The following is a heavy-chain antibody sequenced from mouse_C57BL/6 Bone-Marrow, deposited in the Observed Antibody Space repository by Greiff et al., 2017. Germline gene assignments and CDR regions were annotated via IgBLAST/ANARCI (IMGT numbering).Heavy chain of an antibody. CDR2: IDPETGGT. CDR3: ACGGDITTVVADY. CDR1: GYTFTDSE. Sequence: VQLQQSGPELVRPGASVTLSCKASGYTFTDSEMHWVKQTPVHGLEWIGAIDPETGGTAYNQKFKGKAILTADKSSSTAYMELRSLTSEDSAVYYGACGGDITTVVADYWGQGTTLTVSS. J-gene: IGHJ2*01. D-gene: IGHD1-1*01. V-gene: IGHV1-15*01.